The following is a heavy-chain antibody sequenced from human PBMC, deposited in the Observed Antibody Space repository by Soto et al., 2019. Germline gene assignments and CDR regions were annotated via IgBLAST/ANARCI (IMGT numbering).Heavy chain of an antibody. CDR1: GFTFSSYA. CDR3: VREPRYCSGGSCSIMGDAFDI. CDR2: ISGSGGST. Sequence: PGGPLRLSCAASGFTFSSYAMSWVRQAPGKGLEWVSAISGSGGSTYYAESVKGRFTISTDNSKNALYLQMNSLRAEDSAVYYCVREPRYCSGGSCSIMGDAFDIWGQGTMVTVSS. V-gene: IGHV3-23*01. D-gene: IGHD2-15*01. J-gene: IGHJ3*02.